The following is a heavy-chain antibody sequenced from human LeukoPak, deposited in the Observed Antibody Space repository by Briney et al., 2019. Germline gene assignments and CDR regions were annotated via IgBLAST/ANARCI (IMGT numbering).Heavy chain of an antibody. V-gene: IGHV3-64D*09. D-gene: IGHD2/OR15-2a*01. CDR2: ISDTGGSR. J-gene: IGHJ4*02. Sequence: GGSLRLSCAASGLTVSSKYMSWVRQAPGKGLEFVAVISDTGGSRYSADSVKDRFTISRDNSKNTLYLQMSSLRPEDTAVYYCVRDLWGFDYWGQGTLVTVSS. CDR1: GLTVSSKY. CDR3: VRDLWGFDY.